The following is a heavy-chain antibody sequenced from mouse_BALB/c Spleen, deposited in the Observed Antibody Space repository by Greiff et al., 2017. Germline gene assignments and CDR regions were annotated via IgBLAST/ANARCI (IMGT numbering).Heavy chain of an antibody. D-gene: IGHD1-1*01. Sequence: ESGPGLVKPSQSLSLTCSVTGYSITSGYYWNWIRQFPGNKLEWMGYISYDGSNNYNPSLKNRISITRDTSKNQFFLKLNSVTTEDTATYYCAREGITTVVATRGFAYWGQGTLVTVSA. V-gene: IGHV3-6*02. CDR3: AREGITTVVATRGFAY. CDR2: ISYDGSN. CDR1: GYSITSGYY. J-gene: IGHJ3*01.